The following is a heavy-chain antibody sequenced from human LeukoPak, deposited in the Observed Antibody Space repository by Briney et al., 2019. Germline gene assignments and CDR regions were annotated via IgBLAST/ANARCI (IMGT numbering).Heavy chain of an antibody. D-gene: IGHD2-15*01. V-gene: IGHV6-1*01. CDR3: AEGGGTFPF. Sequence: SQALSLTCGISGDSVSSNSAAWNWIRQSPSRDLEWLVRTYYRSKWYKDYAVSVKSRITINADTSKNQFSLQLNSVTPEDAAVYYCAEGGGTFPFWGQGTPVTVSS. CDR1: GDSVSSNSAA. CDR2: TYYRSKWYK. J-gene: IGHJ4*02.